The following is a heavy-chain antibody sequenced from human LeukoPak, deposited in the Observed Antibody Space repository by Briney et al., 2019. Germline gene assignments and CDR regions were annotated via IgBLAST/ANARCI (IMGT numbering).Heavy chain of an antibody. D-gene: IGHD2-2*01. J-gene: IGHJ3*02. Sequence: SVKVSCKASGGTFSSYAISWVRQAPGQGLEWMGGIIPIFGTANYAQKFQGRVTVTADESTSTAYMELSSLRSEDTAVYYCARGSPVVDHDAFDIWGQGTMVTVSS. CDR2: IIPIFGTA. CDR1: GGTFSSYA. V-gene: IGHV1-69*13. CDR3: ARGSPVVDHDAFDI.